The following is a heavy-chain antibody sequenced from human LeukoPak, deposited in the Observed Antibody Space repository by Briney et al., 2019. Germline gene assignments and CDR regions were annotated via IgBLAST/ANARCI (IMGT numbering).Heavy chain of an antibody. J-gene: IGHJ3*02. CDR2: ISSSSSYI. D-gene: IGHD3-10*01. Sequence: GGSLRLSCAASGFMFRSYSMNWVRQAPGKGLEWVSSISSSSSYIFYADSVKGRFTISRDNAKKSLSLQMNRLRAEDTAVYYCARDRGEDYYGSGNYLRAFDIWGQGTMVTVSS. CDR1: GFMFRSYS. V-gene: IGHV3-21*01. CDR3: ARDRGEDYYGSGNYLRAFDI.